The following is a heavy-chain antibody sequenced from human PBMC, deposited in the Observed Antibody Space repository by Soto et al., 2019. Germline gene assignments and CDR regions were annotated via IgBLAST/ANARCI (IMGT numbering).Heavy chain of an antibody. CDR2: IYYSGST. J-gene: IGHJ4*02. V-gene: IGHV4-30-4*01. CDR1: GGSISSGDYY. D-gene: IGHD2-21*02. Sequence: SETLSLTCTVSGGSISSGDYYWSWIRQPPGKGLEWIGYIYYSGSTYYNPSLKSRVTISVDTSKNQFSLKLSSVTAADTAVYYCASYCGGDCYSGPGYWGQGTLVTSPQ. CDR3: ASYCGGDCYSGPGY.